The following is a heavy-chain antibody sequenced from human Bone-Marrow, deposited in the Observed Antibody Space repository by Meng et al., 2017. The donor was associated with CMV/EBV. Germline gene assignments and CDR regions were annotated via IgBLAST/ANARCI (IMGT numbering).Heavy chain of an antibody. V-gene: IGHV3-23*01. J-gene: IGHJ4*02. CDR3: AKDLLGITGTTVPFDY. D-gene: IGHD1-7*01. CDR2: ISGSGGST. CDR1: GFTFSSYS. Sequence: GESLKISCAASGFTFSSYSMNWVRQAPGKGPEWVSAISGSGGSTYYADSVKGRFTISRDNSKNTLYLQMNSLRAEDTAVYYCAKDLLGITGTTVPFDYWGQATLVTVSS.